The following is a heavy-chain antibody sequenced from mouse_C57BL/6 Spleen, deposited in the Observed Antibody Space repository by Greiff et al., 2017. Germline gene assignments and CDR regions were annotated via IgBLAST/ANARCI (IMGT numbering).Heavy chain of an antibody. CDR1: GYTFTDYE. Sequence: VQLQQSGAELVRPGASVTLSCKASGYTFTDYEMHWVKQTPVHGLEWIGAIDPETGGTAYNQKFKGKAILTADKSSSTAYMELRSLTSEDSAVYSCTSTYYGSSIDYWGQGTTLTVSS. J-gene: IGHJ2*01. CDR2: IDPETGGT. V-gene: IGHV1-15*01. D-gene: IGHD1-1*01. CDR3: TSTYYGSSIDY.